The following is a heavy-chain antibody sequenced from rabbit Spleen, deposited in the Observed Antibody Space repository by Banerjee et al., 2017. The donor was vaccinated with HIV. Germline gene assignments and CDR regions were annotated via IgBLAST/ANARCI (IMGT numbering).Heavy chain of an antibody. CDR1: GIDFSSYYY. CDR2: IYTDTDTT. D-gene: IGHD6-1*01. Sequence: QSLEESGGDLVKPGGSLTLTCTASGIDFSSYYYMCWVRQAPGKGLEWIACIYTDTDTTWHASWAKGRFTISKASSTTVTLQMTRLTVADTATYFCGRSPGTDSDGYINLWGPGTLVTVS. J-gene: IGHJ4*01. CDR3: GRSPGTDSDGYINL. V-gene: IGHV1S40*01.